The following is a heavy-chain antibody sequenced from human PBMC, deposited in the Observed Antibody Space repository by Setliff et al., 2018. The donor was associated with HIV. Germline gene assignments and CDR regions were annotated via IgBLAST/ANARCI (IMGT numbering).Heavy chain of an antibody. CDR2: MNPNSGHT. J-gene: IGHJ4*02. D-gene: IGHD1-26*01. CDR3: ASGSHGGGATDY. CDR1: GYSFTNND. Sequence: ASVKVSCKASGYSFTNNDINWVRQATGQGLEWMGWMNPNSGHTGYAHKFQGRVTMTRDTSISTAYMELSSLTSEDTAVYYCASGSHGGGATDYWGLGTLVTVSS. V-gene: IGHV1-8*02.